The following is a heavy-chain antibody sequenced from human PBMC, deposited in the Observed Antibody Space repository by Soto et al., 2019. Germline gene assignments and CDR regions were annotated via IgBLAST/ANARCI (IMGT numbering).Heavy chain of an antibody. V-gene: IGHV3-30*18. CDR2: VSAAGNTT. D-gene: IGHD2-15*01. J-gene: IGHJ3*02. CDR1: GFPFSSFG. CDR3: TKEGSISKIVFDI. Sequence: QGELLESGGGVVQPGTSLRLSCAASGFPFSSFGMHWVRQAPGKGLEWVAVVSAAGNTTYYSDSVKGRFNISRDNSRDTLNVPVKSLRRENTGLYECTKEGSISKIVFDIWGRGPMVAVSS.